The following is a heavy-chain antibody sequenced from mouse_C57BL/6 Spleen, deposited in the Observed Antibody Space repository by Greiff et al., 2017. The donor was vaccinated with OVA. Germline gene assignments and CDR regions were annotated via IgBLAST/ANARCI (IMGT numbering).Heavy chain of an antibody. CDR1: GFSLTSYG. Sequence: QVQLQQSGPGLVAPSQSLSITCTVSGFSLTSYGVHWVRQPPGKGLEWLVVIWSDGSTTYNSALKSRLSISKDNSKSQVFLKMNSLQTDDTAMYYCARHGTTVPFYAMDYWGQGTSVTVSS. CDR3: ARHGTTVPFYAMDY. J-gene: IGHJ4*01. V-gene: IGHV2-6-1*01. D-gene: IGHD1-1*01. CDR2: IWSDGST.